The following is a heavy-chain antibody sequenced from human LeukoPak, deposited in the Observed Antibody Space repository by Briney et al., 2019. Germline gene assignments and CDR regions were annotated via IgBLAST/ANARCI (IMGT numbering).Heavy chain of an antibody. Sequence: PGRSLRLSCAASGFTFDDYAMHWVRQAPGKGLEWVSGISWNSGSIGYADSVKGRFTISRDNAKNSLYLQMNSLRAEDTALYYCAKGSMYCSGGSCYPYYYYGMDVWGQGTTVTVSS. CDR3: AKGSMYCSGGSCYPYYYYGMDV. CDR2: ISWNSGSI. CDR1: GFTFDDYA. D-gene: IGHD2-15*01. J-gene: IGHJ6*02. V-gene: IGHV3-9*01.